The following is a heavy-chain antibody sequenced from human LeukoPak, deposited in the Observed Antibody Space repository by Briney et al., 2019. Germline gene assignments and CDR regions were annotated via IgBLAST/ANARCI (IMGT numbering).Heavy chain of an antibody. CDR3: ATQLQWLVYYFDY. CDR2: ISGSGGST. J-gene: IGHJ4*02. V-gene: IGHV3-23*01. D-gene: IGHD6-19*01. CDR1: GFTFSSYA. Sequence: PGGSLRLSCAASGFTFSSYAMSWVRQAPGKGLEWDSAISGSGGSTYYADSVKGRFTISRDNSKNTLYLQMNSLRAEDTAVYYCATQLQWLVYYFDYWGQGTLVTVSS.